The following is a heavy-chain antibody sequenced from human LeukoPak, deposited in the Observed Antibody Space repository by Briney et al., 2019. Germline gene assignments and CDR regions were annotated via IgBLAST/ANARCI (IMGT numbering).Heavy chain of an antibody. V-gene: IGHV3-11*05. J-gene: IGHJ4*02. CDR3: ARDPNSYGSGWYSDY. CDR1: GFTFSSYE. CDR2: ISSSSSYT. D-gene: IGHD6-19*01. Sequence: GGSLRLSCAASGFTFSSYEMNWIRQAPGKGLEWLSYISSSSSYTNHADSVKGRFTISRDNAKNSLYLQMNSLRAEDTAVYYCARDPNSYGSGWYSDYWGQGTLVTVSS.